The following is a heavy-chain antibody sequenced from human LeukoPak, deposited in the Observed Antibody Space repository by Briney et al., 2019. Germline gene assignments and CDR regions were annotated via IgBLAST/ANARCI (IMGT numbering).Heavy chain of an antibody. V-gene: IGHV4-59*01. J-gene: IGHJ3*02. CDR1: GGSISSYY. D-gene: IGHD6-6*01. CDR3: ARELIPYSSSPGAFDI. Sequence: PSETLSLTCTVSGGSISSYYWSWIRQPPGKGLEWIGYIYYSGSTNYNPSLKSRVTISVDTSKNQFSLKLSSVTAADTAVYYFARELIPYSSSPGAFDISGQGTMVTVSS. CDR2: IYYSGST.